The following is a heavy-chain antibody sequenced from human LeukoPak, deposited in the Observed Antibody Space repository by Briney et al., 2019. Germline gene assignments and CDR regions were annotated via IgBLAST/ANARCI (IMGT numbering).Heavy chain of an antibody. CDR1: GFTFITYA. D-gene: IGHD3-22*01. CDR2: FSGNGGST. V-gene: IGHV3-23*01. Sequence: GGTLRLACAASGFTFITYAMSWVRQAPGRGLGWVSGFSGNGGSTFYADSVKGRFTNSRDNTKNTLYLKMNSLRAEDTAVYYCAKDGAYYSDSSGYYLVRAYDYWGQGTLVTVSS. J-gene: IGHJ4*02. CDR3: AKDGAYYSDSSGYYLVRAYDY.